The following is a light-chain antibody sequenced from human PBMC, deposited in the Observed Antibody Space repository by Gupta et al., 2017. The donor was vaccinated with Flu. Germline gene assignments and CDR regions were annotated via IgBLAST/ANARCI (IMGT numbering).Light chain of an antibody. V-gene: IGKV2-30*02. CDR1: QSLVHSDVNTY. Sequence: SSCRSSQSLVHSDVNTYWGWFQRRPGQSPRLLIYKVANRASGVPDRFSGSGSGTNFTLKISMVEAEDFGVYYCMQSTHWPRTFGQGTKVEIK. CDR3: MQSTHWPRT. CDR2: KVA. J-gene: IGKJ1*01.